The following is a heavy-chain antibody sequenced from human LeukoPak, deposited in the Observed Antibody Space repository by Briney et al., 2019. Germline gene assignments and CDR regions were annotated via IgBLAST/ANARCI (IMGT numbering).Heavy chain of an antibody. V-gene: IGHV3-33*06. CDR3: AKDWKQLAPQSAYFDY. CDR1: GFTFSSYG. J-gene: IGHJ4*02. D-gene: IGHD5-18*01. CDR2: IWYDGSNK. Sequence: PGGSLRLSCAASGFTFSSYGMHWVRQAPGKGLEWVAVIWYDGSNKYYADSVKGRFTISRDNSKNTLYLQMNSLRAEDTAVYYCAKDWKQLAPQSAYFDYWGQGTLVTSSS.